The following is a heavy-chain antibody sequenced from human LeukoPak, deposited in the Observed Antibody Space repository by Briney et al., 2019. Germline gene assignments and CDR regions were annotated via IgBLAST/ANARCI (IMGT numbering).Heavy chain of an antibody. CDR1: GFTFSSYR. Sequence: GGSLRLCCAASGFTFSSYRMSWVRQAPGKGLEWVANIKQDGSEKYYVDSVKGRFTISRDNAKNSLYLQMNSLRAEDTAVYYCARDEGYCSSTSCYLLDYWGQGTQVTVSS. CDR3: ARDEGYCSSTSCYLLDY. V-gene: IGHV3-7*01. CDR2: IKQDGSEK. J-gene: IGHJ4*02. D-gene: IGHD2-2*01.